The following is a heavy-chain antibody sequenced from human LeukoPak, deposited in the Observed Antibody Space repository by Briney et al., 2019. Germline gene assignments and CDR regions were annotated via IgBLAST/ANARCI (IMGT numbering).Heavy chain of an antibody. D-gene: IGHD3-10*01. CDR1: GGTFSSYA. CDR3: ARSFGSGSYDWFDP. CDR2: IIPIFGTA. J-gene: IGHJ5*02. Sequence: SVKVSCKASGGTFSSYAISWVRQAPGQGLEWMGGIIPIFGTANYAQKFQGRVTITTDESTSTAYMELSSLRSEDTAVYYCARSFGSGSYDWFDPWGQGTLVTVSS. V-gene: IGHV1-69*05.